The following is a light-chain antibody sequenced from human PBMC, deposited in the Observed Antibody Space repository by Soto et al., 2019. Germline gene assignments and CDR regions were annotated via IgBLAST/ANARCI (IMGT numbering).Light chain of an antibody. CDR3: SSCTTTSTWV. J-gene: IGLJ3*02. CDR2: EVN. Sequence: QSALTQPASVSGSPGQSITISCTGTSSDVGGYNYVSWYQQHPGKAPKLMIYEVNNRPSGVSNRFSGSKSGNTASLTISGLQAEDEADYYCSSCTTTSTWVFGGGTKLTVL. V-gene: IGLV2-14*01. CDR1: SSDVGGYNY.